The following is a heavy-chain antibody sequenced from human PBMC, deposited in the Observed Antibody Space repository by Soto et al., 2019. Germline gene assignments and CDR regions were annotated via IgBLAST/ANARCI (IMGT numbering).Heavy chain of an antibody. CDR1: GYTFTSYA. V-gene: IGHV1-3*01. CDR3: ARDGGRNARITIFGVVINSPNYHYGMAV. D-gene: IGHD3-3*01. CDR2: INAGNGNT. J-gene: IGHJ6*02. Sequence: ASVKVSCKASGYTFTSYAMHWVRQAPGQRLEWMGWINAGNGNTKYSQKFQGRVTITRDTSASTAYMELSSLRSEDTAVYYCARDGGRNARITIFGVVINSPNYHYGMAVWGQGTTVTVSS.